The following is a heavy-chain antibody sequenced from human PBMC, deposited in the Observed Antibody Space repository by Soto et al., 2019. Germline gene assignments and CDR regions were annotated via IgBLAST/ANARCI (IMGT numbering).Heavy chain of an antibody. V-gene: IGHV2-26*01. CDR1: GFSLSNARMG. CDR2: IFSNDEK. J-gene: IGHJ6*02. D-gene: IGHD3-16*01. CDR3: ARSRWGGYYYYGMDV. Sequence: QVTLKESGPVLVKPTETLTLTCTVSGFSLSNARMGVSWIRQPPGKALKWLAHIFSNDEKSYSTSLKSRLTISKDTSKSQVVLTMTNMDPVDTATYYCARSRWGGYYYYGMDVWGQGTTVTVSS.